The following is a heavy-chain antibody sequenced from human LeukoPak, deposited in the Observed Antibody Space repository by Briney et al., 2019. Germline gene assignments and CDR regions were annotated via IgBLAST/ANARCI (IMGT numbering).Heavy chain of an antibody. CDR3: ARDDEYSGSYLST. CDR2: ISYDGSNK. D-gene: IGHD1-26*01. CDR1: GFTFSSYG. J-gene: IGHJ5*02. V-gene: IGHV3-30*03. Sequence: PGGSLRLSCAASGFTFSSYGMHWVRQAPGKGLEWVAVISYDGSNKYYADSVKGRFTISRDNSKNTLYLQMNSLRAEDTAVYYCARDDEYSGSYLSTWGQGTLVTVSS.